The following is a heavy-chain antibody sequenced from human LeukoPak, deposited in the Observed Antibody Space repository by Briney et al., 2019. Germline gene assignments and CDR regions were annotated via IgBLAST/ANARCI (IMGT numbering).Heavy chain of an antibody. CDR3: ATVYDFWSDYDAFDI. D-gene: IGHD3-3*01. J-gene: IGHJ3*02. CDR1: GFTFSSYS. CDR2: ISSSSSTI. Sequence: GGSLRLSCAASGFTFSSYSMNWVRQAPGKGLEWVSYISSSSSTIYYADSVKGRFTISRDNAKNSLYLQMNSLRAEDTAVYYCATVYDFWSDYDAFDIWGQGTIVTVSS. V-gene: IGHV3-48*01.